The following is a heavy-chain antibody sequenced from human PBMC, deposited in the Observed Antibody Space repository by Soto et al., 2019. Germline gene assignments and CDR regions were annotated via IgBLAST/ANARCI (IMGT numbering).Heavy chain of an antibody. Sequence: QVQLQESGPGLVKPSGTLSLTCAVSGGSISSSNWWSWVRQPPGKGLEWIGEIYHSGSTNYNPSLKSPGTISVAQSKCQVSLKLSSVTAADTAVYYWARWGGGSGSYGFDYWGQGTLVTVSS. CDR3: ARWGGGSGSYGFDY. CDR1: GGSISSSNW. D-gene: IGHD3-10*01. V-gene: IGHV4-4*02. CDR2: IYHSGST. J-gene: IGHJ4*02.